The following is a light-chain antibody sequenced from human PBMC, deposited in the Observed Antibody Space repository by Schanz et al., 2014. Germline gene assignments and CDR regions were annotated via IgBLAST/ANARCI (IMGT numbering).Light chain of an antibody. CDR2: AAS. V-gene: IGKV1-39*01. Sequence: DIQMTQSPSSLSASVGDRVTITCRTSQNIDSYLNWYQQKPGKAPKLLIYAASSLQSGVPSRFSGSGSGTDFTLTISSLQPEDFATYYCLQSYSTPAPAFGGGTKVEI. J-gene: IGKJ4*01. CDR1: QNIDSY. CDR3: LQSYSTPAPA.